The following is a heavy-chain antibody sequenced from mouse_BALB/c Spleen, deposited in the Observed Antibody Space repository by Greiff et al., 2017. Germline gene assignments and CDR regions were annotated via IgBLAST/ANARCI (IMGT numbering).Heavy chain of an antibody. CDR2: ISDGGSYT. V-gene: IGHV5-4*02. D-gene: IGHD2-4*01. Sequence: EVKLMESGGGLVKPGGSLKLSCAASGFTFSDYYMYWVRQTPEKRLEWVATISDGGSYTYYPDSVKGRFTISRDNAKNNLYLQMSSLKSEDTAMYYCARDPFNYDSYWGQGTSVTVSS. CDR3: ARDPFNYDSY. J-gene: IGHJ4*01. CDR1: GFTFSDYY.